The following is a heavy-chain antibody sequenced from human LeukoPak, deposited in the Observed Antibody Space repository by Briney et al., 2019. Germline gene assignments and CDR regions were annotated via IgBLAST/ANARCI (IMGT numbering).Heavy chain of an antibody. CDR1: GGSISSGDYY. Sequence: SETLSLTCTVSGGSISSGDYYWSWIRQPPGKGLEWIGYIYYSWSTYYNPSLKSRVTISVDTSKNQFSLKLSSVTAADTAVYYCARATLLWKSRWFDHWGQGTLVTVSS. V-gene: IGHV4-30-4*01. D-gene: IGHD3-10*01. CDR2: IYYSWST. CDR3: ARATLLWKSRWFDH. J-gene: IGHJ5*02.